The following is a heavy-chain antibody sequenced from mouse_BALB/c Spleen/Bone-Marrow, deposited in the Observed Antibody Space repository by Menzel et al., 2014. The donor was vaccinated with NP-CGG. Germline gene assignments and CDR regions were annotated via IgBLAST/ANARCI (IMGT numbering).Heavy chain of an antibody. Sequence: VQLQQSGAELVKPGASVKLSCTASGFNIKDTYMHWVKQRPEQGLEWIGRIDPANGNTKYDPKFQGKATITADTSSNTAYLQLSSLTSEDTAAYYCAAYYYGSSRFAYWGQGTLVTVSA. V-gene: IGHV14-3*02. D-gene: IGHD1-1*01. J-gene: IGHJ3*01. CDR2: IDPANGNT. CDR1: GFNIKDTY. CDR3: AAYYYGSSRFAY.